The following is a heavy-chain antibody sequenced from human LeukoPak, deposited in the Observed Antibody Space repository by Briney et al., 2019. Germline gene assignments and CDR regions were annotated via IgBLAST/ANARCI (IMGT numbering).Heavy chain of an antibody. D-gene: IGHD1-26*01. CDR3: AKDLLLYSGSYSVYDY. CDR1: GFTFSNYA. V-gene: IGHV3-30*18. Sequence: GGSLRLSCAASGFTFSNYAMHWVRQAPGKGLEWVAVISYDGSNEYYADSLKGRFTISRDNSKNTLYLQVNSLRAEDTAVYYCAKDLLLYSGSYSVYDYWGQGTLVTVSS. CDR2: ISYDGSNE. J-gene: IGHJ4*02.